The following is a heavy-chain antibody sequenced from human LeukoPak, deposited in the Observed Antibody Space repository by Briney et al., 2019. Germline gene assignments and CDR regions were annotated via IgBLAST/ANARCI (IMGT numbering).Heavy chain of an antibody. D-gene: IGHD4-17*01. CDR1: GFTFSSYS. J-gene: IGHJ5*02. Sequence: PGGSLRLYCAASGFTFSSYSMNWVRQAPGKGLEWVSSTSSSSSYIYYADSVKGRFTIARDNSKNTLYLQMNSLRAEDTAVYYCAKDYTVTTPMNWFDPWGQGTLVTVSS. V-gene: IGHV3-21*04. CDR3: AKDYTVTTPMNWFDP. CDR2: TSSSSSYI.